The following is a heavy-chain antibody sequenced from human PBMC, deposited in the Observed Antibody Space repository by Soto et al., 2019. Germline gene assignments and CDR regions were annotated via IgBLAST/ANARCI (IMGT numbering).Heavy chain of an antibody. CDR1: GFTFSDYY. D-gene: IGHD3-22*01. CDR2: ISSSGNSI. Sequence: GGSLRLSCAASGFTFSDYYMSWIRQAPGKGLEWISYISSSGNSIYYADSVKGRFTISRDNARNSVYLQMNSLRAEDTAVYYCARDQLYYNDISGRPLNAFDVWGQGTMVTVSS. J-gene: IGHJ3*01. CDR3: ARDQLYYNDISGRPLNAFDV. V-gene: IGHV3-11*04.